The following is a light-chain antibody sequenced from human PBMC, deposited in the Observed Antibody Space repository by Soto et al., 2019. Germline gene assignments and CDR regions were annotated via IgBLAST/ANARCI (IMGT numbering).Light chain of an antibody. CDR3: QQDGTCPWT. J-gene: IGKJ1*01. CDR1: EIVVNDY. Sequence: EVVLTQSPATLSLSLGETATLSCGASEIVVNDYLVWYQQRPGRAPRLLIYDAFNRATGVPGRFSGSGSGTDFTLTLTTVEPHDSVLYFFQQDGTCPWTFGPGT. V-gene: IGKV3D-20*01. CDR2: DAF.